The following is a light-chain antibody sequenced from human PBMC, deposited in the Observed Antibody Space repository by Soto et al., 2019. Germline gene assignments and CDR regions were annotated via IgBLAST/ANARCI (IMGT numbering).Light chain of an antibody. V-gene: IGKV3-20*01. CDR3: QQYGSSPWT. Sequence: EIIVSQSPCTFSLPTGERATLSCRASQSVSSSYLAWYQQKPGHAPRLLIYGASSRATGIPDRFSGSGSGTDFTLTISRLEPEDVAVYYCQQYGSSPWTFGQGTKVAIK. CDR2: GAS. J-gene: IGKJ1*01. CDR1: QSVSSSY.